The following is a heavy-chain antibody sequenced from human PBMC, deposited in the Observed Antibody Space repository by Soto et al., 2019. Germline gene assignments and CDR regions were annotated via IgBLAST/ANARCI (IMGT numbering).Heavy chain of an antibody. CDR1: GFTFSSYA. J-gene: IGHJ3*02. Sequence: GGSLRLSCAASGFTFSSYAMHWVRQAPGKGLEWVAVISYDGSNKYYADSVKGRFTISRDNSKNTLYLQMNSLRAEDTAVYYCGRHHRYGGNAFDIWGQGTRVTISS. D-gene: IGHD3-16*01. CDR2: ISYDGSNK. V-gene: IGHV3-30-3*01. CDR3: GRHHRYGGNAFDI.